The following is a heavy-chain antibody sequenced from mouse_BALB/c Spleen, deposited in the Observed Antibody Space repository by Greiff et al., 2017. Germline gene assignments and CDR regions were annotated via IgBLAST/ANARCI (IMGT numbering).Heavy chain of an antibody. V-gene: IGHV5-9-4*01. Sequence: DVKLVESGGGLVKPGGSLKLSCAASGFTFSSYAMSWVRQSPEKRLEWVAEISSGGSYTYYPDTVTGRFTISRDNAKNTLYLEMSSLRSEDTAMYYCARVYPYSLDYWGQGTTLTVSS. J-gene: IGHJ2*01. CDR1: GFTFSSYA. CDR3: ARVYPYSLDY. CDR2: ISSGGSYT. D-gene: IGHD2-1*01.